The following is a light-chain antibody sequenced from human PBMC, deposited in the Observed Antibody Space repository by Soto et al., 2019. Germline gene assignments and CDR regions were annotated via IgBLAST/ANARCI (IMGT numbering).Light chain of an antibody. Sequence: DVVMTQSPLSLPVTLGQPASISCWSSRGLIYSDGNIYLNWFHQRPGQSPRRLIYQVSNRDSGVPDRSSGSGSGTDFTLKISRMEAEDVGVYYCMQGTHWPITFGQGTRLEIK. CDR3: MQGTHWPIT. V-gene: IGKV2-30*01. CDR1: RGLIYSDGNIY. CDR2: QVS. J-gene: IGKJ5*01.